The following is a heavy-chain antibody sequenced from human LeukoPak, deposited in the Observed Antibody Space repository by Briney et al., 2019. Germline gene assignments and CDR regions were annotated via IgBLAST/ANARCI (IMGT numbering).Heavy chain of an antibody. V-gene: IGHV4-61*01. D-gene: IGHD6-19*01. J-gene: IGHJ4*02. CDR1: GGSVSSGSYY. Sequence: SETLSLTCTVSGGSVSSGSYYWSWIRQPPGKGLEWIGYIYYSGSTNYNPSLKSRVTISVDTSKNQFSLKLSSVTAADTAVYYCARGRSGYSSGWYYFDYWGQGTLVIVSS. CDR2: IYYSGST. CDR3: ARGRSGYSSGWYYFDY.